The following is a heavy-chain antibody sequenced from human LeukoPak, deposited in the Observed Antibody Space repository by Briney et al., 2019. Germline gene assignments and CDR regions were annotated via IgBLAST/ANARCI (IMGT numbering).Heavy chain of an antibody. V-gene: IGHV3-11*04. CDR1: GFTFSDYY. J-gene: IGHJ5*02. CDR3: ASTFVRWELLGA. D-gene: IGHD1-26*01. Sequence: GGTLRLSCAASGFTFSDYYMSWIRQAPGKGLEWVSYISSSGSTIYYADSVKGRFTISRDNAKNSLYLQMNSLRAEDTAVYYCASTFVRWELLGAWGQGTLVTVSS. CDR2: ISSSGSTI.